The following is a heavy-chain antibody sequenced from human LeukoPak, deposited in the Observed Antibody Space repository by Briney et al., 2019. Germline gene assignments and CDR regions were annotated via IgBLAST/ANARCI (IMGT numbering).Heavy chain of an antibody. V-gene: IGHV3-21*04. CDR2: INSGNSYQ. CDR1: GFTFSSYS. Sequence: GGSLRLSCAASGFTFSSYSMNWVRQAPGKGLEWVSLINSGNSYQHYADSVKGRFTISRDNSKNTLYLQMNSLRAEDTAVYYCAKGLLWFGAFDIWGQGTMVTVSS. J-gene: IGHJ3*02. D-gene: IGHD3-10*01. CDR3: AKGLLWFGAFDI.